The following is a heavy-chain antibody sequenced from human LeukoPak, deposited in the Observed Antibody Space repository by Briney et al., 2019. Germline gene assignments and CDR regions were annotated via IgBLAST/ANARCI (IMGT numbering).Heavy chain of an antibody. Sequence: PSETLSLTCTVSGDSISSYYWSWLRQPAGKGLEWIGEINHSGSTNYNPSLKSRVTISVDTSKNQFSLKLSSVTAADTAVYYCARRCSGGSCYSGWFDPWGQGTLVTVSS. CDR2: INHSGST. CDR1: GDSISSYY. J-gene: IGHJ5*02. V-gene: IGHV4-34*01. D-gene: IGHD2-15*01. CDR3: ARRCSGGSCYSGWFDP.